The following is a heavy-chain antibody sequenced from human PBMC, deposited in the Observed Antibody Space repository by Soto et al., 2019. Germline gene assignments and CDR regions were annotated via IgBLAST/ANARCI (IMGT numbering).Heavy chain of an antibody. CDR2: FDPEDGET. D-gene: IGHD2-2*01. CDR3: ATGSGCISTSCYYYGMDV. CDR1: RYTLTELS. J-gene: IGHJ6*02. V-gene: IGHV1-24*01. Sequence: ASVKVSCKVSRYTLTELSMHWVRQAPGKGLEWMGGFDPEDGETIYAQKFQGRVTMTEDTSTDTAYMELSSLRSEDTAVYYCATGSGCISTSCYYYGMDVWGQGTTVTVSS.